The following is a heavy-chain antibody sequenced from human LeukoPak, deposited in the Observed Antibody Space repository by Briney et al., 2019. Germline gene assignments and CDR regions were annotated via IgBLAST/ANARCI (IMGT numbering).Heavy chain of an antibody. V-gene: IGHV4-39*01. D-gene: IGHD2-2*01. Sequence: TFSSYAMSWVRQAPGKGPEWIGSIYYSGSTYYNPSLKSRVTISVDTSKNQFSLKLSSVTAADTAVYYCARVRVGYCSSTSCYYGRKGYYYYMDVWGKGTTVTISS. CDR1: TFSSYA. CDR2: IYYSGST. J-gene: IGHJ6*03. CDR3: ARVRVGYCSSTSCYYGRKGYYYYMDV.